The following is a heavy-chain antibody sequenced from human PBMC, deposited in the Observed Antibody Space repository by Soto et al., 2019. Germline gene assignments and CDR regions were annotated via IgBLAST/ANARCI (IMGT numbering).Heavy chain of an antibody. J-gene: IGHJ3*02. D-gene: IGHD3-10*01. Sequence: GRSLRLSCAATGFTFSSYDMHCVRQATGKGLEWVSAIGTAGDTYYPGSVKGRFTISRENAKNSLYLQMNSLRAGDTAVYYCAIMALGAYDICGQGTRVTVSS. V-gene: IGHV3-13*01. CDR3: AIMALGAYDI. CDR2: IGTAGDT. CDR1: GFTFSSYD.